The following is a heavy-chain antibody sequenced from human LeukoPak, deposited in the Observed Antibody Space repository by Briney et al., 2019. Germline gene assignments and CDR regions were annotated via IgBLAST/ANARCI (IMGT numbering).Heavy chain of an antibody. CDR2: ISGDGGIT. V-gene: IGHV3-23*01. CDR1: GFTFSSYA. CDR3: AKRVVVISFPQYYFDY. Sequence: GGSLRLSCTASGFTFSSYAMSWVRQTPGKGLELVSAISGDGGITNYADSVKGRFTISRDNSKNTLYLQMNSLRAEDTAMYYCAKRVVVISFPQYYFDYWGQGTLVTVSS. D-gene: IGHD3-22*01. J-gene: IGHJ4*02.